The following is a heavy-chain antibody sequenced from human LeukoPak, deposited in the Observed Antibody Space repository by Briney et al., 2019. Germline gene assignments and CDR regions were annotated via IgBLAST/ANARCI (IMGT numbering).Heavy chain of an antibody. V-gene: IGHV4-31*03. CDR2: IYYSGST. Sequence: PSETLSLTCTVSGGSISSGGYYWSWIRQHPGKGLEWIGYIYYSGSTYYNPPLKSRVTISVDTSKNQFSLKLSSVTAADTAVYYCARSYYDSSGYYPYWYFDLWGRGTLVTVSS. J-gene: IGHJ2*01. D-gene: IGHD3-22*01. CDR3: ARSYYDSSGYYPYWYFDL. CDR1: GGSISSGGYY.